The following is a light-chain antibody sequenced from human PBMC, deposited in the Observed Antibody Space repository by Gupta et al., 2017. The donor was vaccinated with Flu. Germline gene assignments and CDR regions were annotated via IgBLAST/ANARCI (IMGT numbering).Light chain of an antibody. Sequence: QSALTQPASVSGSPGQSITISCTGTGADIGAYNYVPWYQQPPGKAPKLIIYEVTSRPPGVSHRFSGSKSGNTASLTISGRQAEDEADYYCSSYTTFGSGVFGPGTKVSVL. CDR2: EVT. CDR3: SSYTTFGSGV. V-gene: IGLV2-14*01. CDR1: GADIGAYNY. J-gene: IGLJ1*01.